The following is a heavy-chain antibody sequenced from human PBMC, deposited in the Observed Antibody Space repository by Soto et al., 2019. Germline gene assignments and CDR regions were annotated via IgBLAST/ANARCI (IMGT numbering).Heavy chain of an antibody. J-gene: IGHJ4*02. D-gene: IGHD2-2*02. CDR1: VFTFISYA. CDR3: ARGRYQLLYGSFDY. V-gene: IGHV3-23*01. CDR2: ISGSGGST. Sequence: GWSLRLSCASSVFTFISYAMSWVRQAPGKGLEWVSAISGSGGSTYYADSVKGRFTISRDNSKNTLYLQMNSLRAEDTAVYYCARGRYQLLYGSFDYWGQGTLVTVSS.